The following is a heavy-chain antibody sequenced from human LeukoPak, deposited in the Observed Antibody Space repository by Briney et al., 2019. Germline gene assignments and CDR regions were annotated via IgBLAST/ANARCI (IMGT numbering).Heavy chain of an antibody. CDR3: ARRSPSSAPIVVVPAAMSGFDY. V-gene: IGHV4-34*01. Sequence: SGTLSLTCAVYGGSFSGYYWSWIRQPPGKGLEWIGEINHSGSTNYNPSLKSRVTISVDTSKNQFSLKLSSVTAADTAVYYCARRSPSSAPIVVVPAAMSGFDYWGQGTLVTVSS. CDR2: INHSGST. CDR1: GGSFSGYY. J-gene: IGHJ4*02. D-gene: IGHD2-2*01.